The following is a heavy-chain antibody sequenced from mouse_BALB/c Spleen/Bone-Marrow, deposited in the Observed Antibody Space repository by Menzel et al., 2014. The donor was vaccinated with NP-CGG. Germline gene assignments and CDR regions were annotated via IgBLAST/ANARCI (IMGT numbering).Heavy chain of an antibody. D-gene: IGHD1-1*01. CDR2: IDPANGNT. V-gene: IGHV14-3*02. CDR1: GFNIKDTY. J-gene: IGHJ1*01. CDR3: ASYYYGKYYDV. Sequence: VQLQQSGAELVKPGASVKLSCTASGFNIKDTYMHWVKQRPEQGLEWIGRIDPANGNTKYDPKFQGKATITADTSSNTAYLQLRSLTSEDAAVYYCASYYYGKYYDVWGAGTTVTVSS.